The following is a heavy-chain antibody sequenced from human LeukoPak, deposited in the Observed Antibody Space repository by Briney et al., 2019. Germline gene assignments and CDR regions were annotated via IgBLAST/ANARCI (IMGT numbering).Heavy chain of an antibody. D-gene: IGHD3-22*01. Sequence: GGSLRLSCAASGFTFSSYSMNWVRQAPGKGLEWISYVSYSSSTIYYADSVKGRFTISRDNSKNTLYLQMKSLRAEDTAVYYCAKDGFDYYDSSGYYYFDYWGQGTLVTVSS. CDR1: GFTFSSYS. CDR3: AKDGFDYYDSSGYYYFDY. CDR2: VSYSSSTI. V-gene: IGHV3-48*01. J-gene: IGHJ4*02.